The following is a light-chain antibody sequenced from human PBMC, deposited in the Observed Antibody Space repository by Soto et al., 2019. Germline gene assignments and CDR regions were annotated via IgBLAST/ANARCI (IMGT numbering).Light chain of an antibody. CDR1: QSVSSN. Sequence: EIVMTQSPATLSVSPGERATLSCRASQSVSSNLAWYQQKPGQAPRLLIYGASTRATGIPGRFSGSGSGTDFTLTISGLEPGDFAVYYCQQRSSFGQGTRLEIK. V-gene: IGKV3-15*01. CDR3: QQRSS. CDR2: GAS. J-gene: IGKJ5*01.